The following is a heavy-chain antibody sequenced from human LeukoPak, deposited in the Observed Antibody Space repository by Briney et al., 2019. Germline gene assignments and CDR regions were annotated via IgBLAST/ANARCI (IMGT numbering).Heavy chain of an antibody. CDR3: ARDLRLTTIFGVVSN. Sequence: GGSLRLSCAASGFTVSSNYMSWVRQAPGKGLEWVSVIYSGGSTYYADSVKGRFTISRDNSMNTLYLQMNSLRAEDTAVYYCARDLRLTTIFGVVSNWGQGTLVTVSP. CDR2: IYSGGST. CDR1: GFTVSSNY. J-gene: IGHJ4*02. V-gene: IGHV3-66*02. D-gene: IGHD3-3*01.